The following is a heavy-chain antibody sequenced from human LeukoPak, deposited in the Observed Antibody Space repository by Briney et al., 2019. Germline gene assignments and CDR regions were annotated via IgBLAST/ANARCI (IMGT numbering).Heavy chain of an antibody. CDR3: AXEGDGYNPSFDY. Sequence: SETLSLTCTVSGGSISSYYWSWIRQHPGKGLEWIGYIYYSGSTNYNPSLKSRVTISVDTSKNQFSLKLSSVTAADTAVYYCAXEGDGYNPSFDYWGQGTLVTVSS. J-gene: IGHJ4*02. CDR2: IYYSGST. D-gene: IGHD5-24*01. CDR1: GGSISSYY. V-gene: IGHV4-59*01.